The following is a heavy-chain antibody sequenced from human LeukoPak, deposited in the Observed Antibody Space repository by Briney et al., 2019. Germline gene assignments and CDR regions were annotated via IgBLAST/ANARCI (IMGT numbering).Heavy chain of an antibody. Sequence: SETLSLTCTVSGDSITSSNYYWGWIRQPPGKGLEWIGSIYYSGSTYYNASLKSRVAISVDTTKNQFSLKLTSVSAADTAVYYCARQERWYGMDVWGQGTTVTVSS. V-gene: IGHV4-39*01. CDR2: IYYSGST. D-gene: IGHD2-15*01. CDR1: GDSITSSNYY. CDR3: ARQERWYGMDV. J-gene: IGHJ6*02.